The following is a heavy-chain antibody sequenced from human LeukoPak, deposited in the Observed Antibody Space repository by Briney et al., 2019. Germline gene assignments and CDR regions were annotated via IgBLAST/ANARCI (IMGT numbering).Heavy chain of an antibody. Sequence: GGSLRLSCAASGFTFSSYSMNWVRQAPGKGLEWVSSISSSSYIYYADSVKGRFTISRDNAKNSLYLQMNSLRAEDTAVYYCARDLGYSSGWPYYYYGMDVWGQGTTVTVSS. V-gene: IGHV3-21*01. CDR1: GFTFSSYS. D-gene: IGHD6-19*01. J-gene: IGHJ6*02. CDR2: ISSSSYI. CDR3: ARDLGYSSGWPYYYYGMDV.